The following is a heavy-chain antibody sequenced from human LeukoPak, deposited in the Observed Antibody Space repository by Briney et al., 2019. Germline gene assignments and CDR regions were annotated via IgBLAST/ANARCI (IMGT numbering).Heavy chain of an antibody. CDR1: GGSISSGGYS. D-gene: IGHD2-15*01. V-gene: IGHV4-30-2*01. CDR3: ARAPGAALD. CDR2: INHGGDT. Sequence: SQTLSLTCAVSGGSISSGGYSWSWIRQPPEKGLEWIGEINHGGDTNYNPSLKSRVTISVDTSKNQFSLKLSSVTAAETAVYYCARAPGAALDWGQGTLVTVSS. J-gene: IGHJ4*02.